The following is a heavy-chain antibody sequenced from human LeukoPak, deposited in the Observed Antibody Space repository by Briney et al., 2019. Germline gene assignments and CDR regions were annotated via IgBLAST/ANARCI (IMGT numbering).Heavy chain of an antibody. V-gene: IGHV4-39*01. CDR2: VYYTGST. D-gene: IGHD3-10*01. J-gene: IGHJ5*02. CDR1: GASVTSGGFY. CDR3: ARHSGSGSLSRPFDP. Sequence: WETLSLTCSVSGASVTSGGFYWGWLRQPPGKGPEWIATVYYTGSTHYNPSLKSRVTISIDTSKNQFSLRLTSVTATDTAIYHCARHSGSGSLSRPFDPWGQGTLVTVSS.